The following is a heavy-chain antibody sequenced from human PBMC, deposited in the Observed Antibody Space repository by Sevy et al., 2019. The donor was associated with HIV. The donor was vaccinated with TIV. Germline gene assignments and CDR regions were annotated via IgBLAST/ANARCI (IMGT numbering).Heavy chain of an antibody. CDR1: GGSISSGDYY. CDR3: ARGDRGGPDPTDSRTGGFDY. Sequence: SETLSLTCTVSGGSISSGDYYWSWIRQPPGKGLEWIGYIYYSGSTYYNPSLKSRVTISVDTSKNQFSLKLSSVTAADTAVYYCARGDRGGPDPTDSRTGGFDYWGQGTLVTVSS. D-gene: IGHD3-10*01. V-gene: IGHV4-30-4*01. CDR2: IYYSGST. J-gene: IGHJ4*02.